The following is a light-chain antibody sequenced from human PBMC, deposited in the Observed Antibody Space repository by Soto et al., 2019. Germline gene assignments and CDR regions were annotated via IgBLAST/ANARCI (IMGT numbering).Light chain of an antibody. CDR1: QTLRRTS. CDR2: GAS. CDR3: HQYDKAPQT. J-gene: IGKJ2*01. V-gene: IGKV3-20*01. Sequence: EIVLMQSPGTLSFSPGERDTLSCRARQTLRRTSIAWYQQKPGQAPRVLIYGASKRATGIPDRFSGSGSGTDFSLTISRLEPEDFAVYYCHQYDKAPQTSGQGTKVEIK.